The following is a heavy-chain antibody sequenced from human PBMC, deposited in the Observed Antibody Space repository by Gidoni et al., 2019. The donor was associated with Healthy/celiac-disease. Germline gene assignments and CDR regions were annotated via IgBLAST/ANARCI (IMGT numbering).Heavy chain of an antibody. V-gene: IGHV4-34*01. CDR2: INHSGSP. Sequence: QVQLQQWGAGLLKPSETLSLTCAVYGGSFSGYYWSWFRQPPGKGLEWIWEINHSGSPNYNPSLKSLVTISVDTSKNQFSLKVSSVTAADTAVYYCSRGGGPRWFDPWGQGTLVTVSS. CDR1: GGSFSGYY. CDR3: SRGGGPRWFDP. J-gene: IGHJ5*02.